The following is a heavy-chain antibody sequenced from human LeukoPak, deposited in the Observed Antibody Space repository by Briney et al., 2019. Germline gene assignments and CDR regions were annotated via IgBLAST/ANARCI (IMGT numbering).Heavy chain of an antibody. CDR3: ARTSIAARRANAFDI. CDR1: GGSISSGGYS. J-gene: IGHJ3*02. V-gene: IGHV4-30-2*01. D-gene: IGHD6-6*01. CDR2: IYHSGST. Sequence: PSETLSLTCAVSGGSISSGGYSWSWIRQPPGKGLEWIGYIYHSGSTYYNPSLKSRVTISVDRSKNQFSLKLSSVTAADTAVYYCARTSIAARRANAFDIWGQGAMVTVSS.